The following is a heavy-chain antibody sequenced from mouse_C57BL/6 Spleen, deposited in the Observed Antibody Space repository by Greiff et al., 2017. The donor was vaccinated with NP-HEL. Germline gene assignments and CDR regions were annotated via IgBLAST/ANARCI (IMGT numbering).Heavy chain of an antibody. D-gene: IGHD2-4*01. CDR2: IWSGGST. J-gene: IGHJ1*03. CDR1: GFSFTSYG. Sequence: VQRVESGPGLVQPSQSLSITCTASGFSFTSYGVHWVRQSPGKGLEWLGVIWSGGSTDYNAAFISRLSISKDNTTSQVFFKKNSLQADDTTIYYCARKDDYLYWYFDVWGTGTTVTVSS. CDR3: ARKDDYLYWYFDV. V-gene: IGHV2-2*01.